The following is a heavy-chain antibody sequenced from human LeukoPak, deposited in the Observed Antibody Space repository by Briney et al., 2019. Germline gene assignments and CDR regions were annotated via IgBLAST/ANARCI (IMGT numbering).Heavy chain of an antibody. Sequence: ASVKVSCKASGCTFTGYYMHWVRQAPGQGLEWMGRINPNSGGTNYAQKFQGRVTMTRDTSISTAYMELSRLRSDDTAVYYCARDLYGSGSYYNGDYWGQGTLVTVSS. CDR2: INPNSGGT. CDR3: ARDLYGSGSYYNGDY. V-gene: IGHV1-2*06. J-gene: IGHJ4*02. D-gene: IGHD3-10*01. CDR1: GCTFTGYY.